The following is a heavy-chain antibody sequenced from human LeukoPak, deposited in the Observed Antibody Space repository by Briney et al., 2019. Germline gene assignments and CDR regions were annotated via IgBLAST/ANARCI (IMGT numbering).Heavy chain of an antibody. D-gene: IGHD1-26*01. CDR1: GFTFSSYS. Sequence: GGSLRLSCAASGFTFSSYSMYSVRQAPGKGLEWVSSISSSSSYIHYADSVKGRFTISRDNAKNSLYLQMNSLRAEDTAVYYCARRYSGSYGAFDIWGQGTMVTVSS. CDR3: ARRYSGSYGAFDI. CDR2: ISSSSSYI. J-gene: IGHJ3*02. V-gene: IGHV3-21*01.